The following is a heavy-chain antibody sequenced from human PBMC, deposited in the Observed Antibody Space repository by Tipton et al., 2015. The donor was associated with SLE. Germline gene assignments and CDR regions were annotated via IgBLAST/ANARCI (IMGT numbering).Heavy chain of an antibody. D-gene: IGHD5-12*01. Sequence: QLVQSGAEVKKPGESLKISCKGSGYNFFGYWIGWVRQRPGKGLEWMGIIYPDNSDTRYSPSFQGQVTTSADKSINTAYLHWSSLKASDTAMYYCARYMGETLAKNWFDPWGQGTLVTVSS. J-gene: IGHJ5*02. CDR1: GYNFFGYW. V-gene: IGHV5-51*03. CDR2: IYPDNSDT. CDR3: ARYMGETLAKNWFDP.